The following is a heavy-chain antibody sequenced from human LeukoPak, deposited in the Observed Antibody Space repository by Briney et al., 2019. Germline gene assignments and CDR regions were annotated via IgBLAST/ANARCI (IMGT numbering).Heavy chain of an antibody. V-gene: IGHV3-53*01. CDR1: GFTVSSNY. J-gene: IGHJ4*02. CDR2: IYDSGTT. CDR3: AGRRSSGWYAY. Sequence: GGSLRLSCATSGFTVSSNYMSWVRQAPGKGLEWVSVIYDSGTTYYADSVKGRFLIFRDASKNTVDLQMNSLRVEDTAVYYCAGRRSSGWYAYWGQGTLVTVSS. D-gene: IGHD6-19*01.